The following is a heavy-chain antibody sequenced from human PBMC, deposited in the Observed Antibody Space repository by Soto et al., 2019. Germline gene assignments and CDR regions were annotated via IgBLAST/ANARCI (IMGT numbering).Heavy chain of an antibody. J-gene: IGHJ3*02. CDR1: GGSISSGDYY. CDR3: ARLPRYYYDSSGYSAFDI. Sequence: SETLSLTCAVSGGSISSGDYYWSWIRQPPGKGLEWIGYIYYSGSTYSNPSLKSRVTISVDTSKNQFSLKLKSLTAADTAVYYCARLPRYYYDSSGYSAFDIWGQGTMVTVSS. D-gene: IGHD3-22*01. V-gene: IGHV4-30-4*01. CDR2: IYYSGST.